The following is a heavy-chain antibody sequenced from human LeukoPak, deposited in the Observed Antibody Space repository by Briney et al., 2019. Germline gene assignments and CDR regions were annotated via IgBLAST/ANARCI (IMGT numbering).Heavy chain of an antibody. CDR2: LYHSGST. V-gene: IGHV4-38-2*02. CDR1: GYSISNAYY. Sequence: SETLSLTCTVSGYSISNAYYWGWIRQPPGKGLEWIGSLYHSGSTYYNPSLKSRVTMSVDTSKNQFSLKLSSVTAADTAVYYCARDKYYYDSSGYYYFDYWGQGTLVTVSS. J-gene: IGHJ4*02. CDR3: ARDKYYYDSSGYYYFDY. D-gene: IGHD3-22*01.